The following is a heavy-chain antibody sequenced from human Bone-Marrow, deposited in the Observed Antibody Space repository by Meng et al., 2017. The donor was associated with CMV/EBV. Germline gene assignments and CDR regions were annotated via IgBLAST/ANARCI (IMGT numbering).Heavy chain of an antibody. CDR1: GFTFNSYS. J-gene: IGHJ4*02. Sequence: GESLKISCAASGFTFNSYSINWVRQAPGKGLEWVSSISSSSNYIYYADSVKGRFAISRDNAKNSVFLQMNSLRAEDTAVYYCAHKFGGYALANWGQGTLVTVSS. D-gene: IGHD3-10*01. CDR2: ISSSSNYI. CDR3: AHKFGGYALAN. V-gene: IGHV3-21*01.